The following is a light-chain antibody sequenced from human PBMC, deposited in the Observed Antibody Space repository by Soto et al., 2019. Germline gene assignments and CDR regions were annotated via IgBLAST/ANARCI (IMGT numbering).Light chain of an antibody. Sequence: QSALTQPRSVSGSPGQSVTISCTGTSSDVGGYNYVSWYQQHPGKAPKLMIYDVAKRPSGVPDRFSGSKSGNTASLTISGLQAEDEADYYCCSYAGSHTWVFGGGTKVTV. CDR2: DVA. CDR3: CSYAGSHTWV. V-gene: IGLV2-11*01. J-gene: IGLJ3*02. CDR1: SSDVGGYNY.